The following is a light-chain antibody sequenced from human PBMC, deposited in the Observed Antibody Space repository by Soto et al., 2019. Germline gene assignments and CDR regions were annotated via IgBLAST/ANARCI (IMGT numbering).Light chain of an antibody. CDR3: QQYHNLLRHFT. CDR2: DAS. J-gene: IGKJ3*01. Sequence: DIPMTQSPSSLSASVGERVTITCQASQDISNYLNWYQQKPGKAPKLLIYDASNLETGVPSRFSGSGSGTDFTFTISSLQPEDIASYYYQQYHNLLRHFTFGPGTKVDIK. V-gene: IGKV1-33*01. CDR1: QDISNY.